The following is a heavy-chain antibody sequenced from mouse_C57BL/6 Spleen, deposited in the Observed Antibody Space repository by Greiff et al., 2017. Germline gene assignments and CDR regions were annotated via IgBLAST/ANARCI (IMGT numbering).Heavy chain of an antibody. D-gene: IGHD2-12*01. Sequence: QVQLQQSGPELVKPGASVKISCTASGYAFSSSWMNWVKQRPGKGLEWIGRIYPGDGDTNYNGKFKGKATLTADQSSRTAYMQLSSLTSEDAAVYFCAKAYYSNYCDYGGQGTTLTVSS. CDR3: AKAYYSNYCDY. CDR2: IYPGDGDT. J-gene: IGHJ2*01. CDR1: GYAFSSSW. V-gene: IGHV1-82*01.